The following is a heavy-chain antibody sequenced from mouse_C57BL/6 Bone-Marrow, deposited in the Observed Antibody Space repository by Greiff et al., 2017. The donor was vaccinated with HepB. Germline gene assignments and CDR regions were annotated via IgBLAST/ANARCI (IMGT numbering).Heavy chain of an antibody. D-gene: IGHD2-3*01. CDR2: IDPSDSYT. CDR3: ARWLLVTAWFAY. J-gene: IGHJ3*01. Sequence: QVQLQQPGAELVRPGTSVKLPCKASGYTFTSYWMHWVKQRPGQGLEWIGVIDPSDSYTNYNQKFKGKATLTVDTSSSTAYMQLSSLTSEDSAVYYCARWLLVTAWFAYWGQGTLVTVSA. CDR1: GYTFTSYW. V-gene: IGHV1-59*01.